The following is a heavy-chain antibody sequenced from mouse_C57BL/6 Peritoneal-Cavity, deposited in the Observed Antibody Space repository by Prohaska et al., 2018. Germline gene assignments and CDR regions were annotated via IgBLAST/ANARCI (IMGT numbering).Heavy chain of an antibody. V-gene: IGHV1-4*01. J-gene: IGHJ2*01. CDR3: ARSDITTVVADY. D-gene: IGHD1-1*01. Sequence: MSCKASGYTFTSYTMHWVKQRTGQGLEWIGYINTRSGYTKYNQNVKEKATLTADKSSSTSYMQLSSLTSEDSAVYYCARSDITTVVADYWGQGTTLTVSS. CDR2: INTRSGYT. CDR1: GYTFTSYT.